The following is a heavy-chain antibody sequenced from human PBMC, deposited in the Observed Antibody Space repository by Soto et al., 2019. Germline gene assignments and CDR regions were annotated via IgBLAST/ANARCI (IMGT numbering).Heavy chain of an antibody. CDR1: GFTFSSYE. CDR2: ISSSGSTI. V-gene: IGHV3-48*03. Sequence: GSLRLSCAASGFTFSSYEMNWVRQAPGKGLEWVSYISSSGSTIYYADSVKGRFTISRDNAKNSLYLQMNGLRAEDTAVYYCARGGRGGDNHWSYYYYGMDVWGQGTTVTVSS. CDR3: ARGGRGGDNHWSYYYYGMDV. D-gene: IGHD3-16*01. J-gene: IGHJ6*02.